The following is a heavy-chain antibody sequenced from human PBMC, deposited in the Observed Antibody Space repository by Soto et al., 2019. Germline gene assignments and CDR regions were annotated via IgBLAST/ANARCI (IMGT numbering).Heavy chain of an antibody. CDR3: ARDYFDSSDYTTNWFDP. D-gene: IGHD3-22*01. CDR2: IYHTGNA. Sequence: SETLSLTCTVSGGSISSFYWAWIRQPPGEGLEWIGSIYHTGNAYYNPSLKSRVTIFVDTSKNQFSLKLTSVTAADTALYYCARDYFDSSDYTTNWFDPWGQGALVTVSS. V-gene: IGHV4-39*01. CDR1: GGSISSFY. J-gene: IGHJ5*02.